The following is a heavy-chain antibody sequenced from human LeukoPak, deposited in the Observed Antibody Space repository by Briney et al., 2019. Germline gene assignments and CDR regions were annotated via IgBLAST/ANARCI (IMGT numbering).Heavy chain of an antibody. D-gene: IGHD4-23*01. CDR3: ARNGGNSDYDY. CDR1: GGSISSSSTNC. J-gene: IGHJ4*02. Sequence: SETLSLTCTVSGGSISSSSTNCWTWVRQPPGKGLEWIGEIYHSGATNYNPSLKSRVTMLLDKSKNQFSLKLNSVTAADTAVYYCARNGGNSDYDYWGQGTLVTVSA. V-gene: IGHV4-4*02. CDR2: IYHSGAT.